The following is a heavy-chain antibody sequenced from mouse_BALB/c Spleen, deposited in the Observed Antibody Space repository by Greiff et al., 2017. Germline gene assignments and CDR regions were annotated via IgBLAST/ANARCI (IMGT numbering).Heavy chain of an antibody. CDR1: GYTFTSYW. V-gene: IGHV1S41*01. CDR3: VWDYDYYAMDY. J-gene: IGHJ4*01. CDR2: IAPGSGST. Sequence: DLVKPGASVKLSCKASGYTFTSYWINWIKQRPGQGLEWIGRIAPGSGSTYYNEMFKGKATLTVDTSSSTAYIQLSSLSSEDSAVYFCVWDYDYYAMDYWGQGTSVTVSS. D-gene: IGHD2-4*01.